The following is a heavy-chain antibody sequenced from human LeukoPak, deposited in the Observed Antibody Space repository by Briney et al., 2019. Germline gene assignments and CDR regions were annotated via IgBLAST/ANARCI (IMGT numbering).Heavy chain of an antibody. CDR1: GFTFSSYA. V-gene: IGHV3-30-3*01. D-gene: IGHD4-17*01. CDR3: ARGYGPLDAFDI. Sequence: GGSLRLSCAASGFTFSSYAMHWVRQAPGKGLEWVAVISYDGSNKYYADSVKGRFTISRDNSKNTLYLQMNSLRAEDTAVYYCARGYGPLDAFDIWGQGTMVTVSS. J-gene: IGHJ3*02. CDR2: ISYDGSNK.